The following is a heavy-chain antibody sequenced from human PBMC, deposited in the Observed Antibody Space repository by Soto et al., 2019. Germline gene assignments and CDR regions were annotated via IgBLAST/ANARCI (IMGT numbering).Heavy chain of an antibody. D-gene: IGHD3-3*01. V-gene: IGHV2-5*01. CDR2: LYWNDDR. J-gene: IGHJ5*01. CDR1: GFSLRTSGVG. CDR3: AYCNYEFSSGASGFDS. Sequence: SGPTLVNPTQTLTLTCTFSGFSLRTSGVGVVWIRQPPGKALECLALLYWNDDRRYSPYLSSRLTITKDTSKNQVLLTMTNMDPVDTATYSCAYCNYEFSSGASGFDSWGQGTLVTASS.